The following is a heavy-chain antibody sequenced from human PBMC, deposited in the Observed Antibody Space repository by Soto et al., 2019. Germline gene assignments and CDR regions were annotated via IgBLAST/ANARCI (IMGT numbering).Heavy chain of an antibody. CDR3: ARGPMVRGREDY. V-gene: IGHV1-8*01. D-gene: IGHD3-10*01. Sequence: QVQLVQSGAEVKKPGASVKVSCKASGYTFTSYDINWVRQAPGQALEWMGWMNPNSGNTGYAQKFQGRVTMARNTAISTAYMELSSLRSEDTAVYYCARGPMVRGREDYWGQGTLVTVSS. CDR2: MNPNSGNT. J-gene: IGHJ4*02. CDR1: GYTFTSYD.